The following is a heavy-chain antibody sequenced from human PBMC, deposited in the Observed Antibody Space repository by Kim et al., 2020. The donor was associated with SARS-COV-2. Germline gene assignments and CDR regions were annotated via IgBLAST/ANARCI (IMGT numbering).Heavy chain of an antibody. D-gene: IGHD3-22*01. V-gene: IGHV3-49*04. CDR2: IRSKVYGETT. J-gene: IGHJ6*02. Sequence: GGSLRLSCKGYGFTFGDYAMSWVRQAPGKGLEWVGFIRSKVYGETTEYAASVKGRFTISRADSKSIAYLQMNSLKTEDTAVYYCTRDGGDYYDTSGYYPYYYGMDVWGQGTTVTVSS. CDR3: TRDGGDYYDTSGYYPYYYGMDV. CDR1: GFTFGDYA.